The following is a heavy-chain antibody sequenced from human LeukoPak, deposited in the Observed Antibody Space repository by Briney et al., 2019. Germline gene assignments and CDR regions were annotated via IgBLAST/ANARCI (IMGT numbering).Heavy chain of an antibody. CDR3: AKDLVGWSFDY. V-gene: IGHV3-23*01. CDR1: GFTSSSNA. CDR2: IGSDVRT. D-gene: IGHD2-15*01. J-gene: IGHJ4*02. Sequence: GGSLRLSCEASGFTSSSNAMSWVRQAPGKGLEWVSGIGSDVRTHYADSVKGRFTISRDNSKNTMYLQMNSLRAEDTAVYYCAKDLVGWSFDYWGQGTLVTVSS.